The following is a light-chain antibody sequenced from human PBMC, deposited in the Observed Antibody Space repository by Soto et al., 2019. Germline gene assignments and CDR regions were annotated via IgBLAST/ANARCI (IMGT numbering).Light chain of an antibody. V-gene: IGKV3-15*01. CDR2: DAS. CDR3: QQYAASRT. J-gene: IGKJ1*01. Sequence: EIVMTQFPATLSVSPGERVTLSCRASQSVGNSLAWYQQKPGQAPRLLIFDASTRATGIPARFSGSGSGTEFTLTISRLEPEDFAVYYCQQYAASRTFGQGTKVHIK. CDR1: QSVGNS.